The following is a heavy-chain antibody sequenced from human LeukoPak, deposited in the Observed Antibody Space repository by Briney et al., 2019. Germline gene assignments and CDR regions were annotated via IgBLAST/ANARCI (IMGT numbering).Heavy chain of an antibody. V-gene: IGHV4-59*01. CDR3: ARGPGGYSYGYYFDY. J-gene: IGHJ4*02. CDR1: GGSISSYY. Sequence: PSETLSLTCAVSGGSISSYYWSWVRQPPGKGREWIGFFYYSGSTNYNPSLKSRVTISVDTSKNHFSLKLSSVTAADTAVYYCARGPGGYSYGYYFDYWGQGTLVTVSS. CDR2: FYYSGST. D-gene: IGHD5-18*01.